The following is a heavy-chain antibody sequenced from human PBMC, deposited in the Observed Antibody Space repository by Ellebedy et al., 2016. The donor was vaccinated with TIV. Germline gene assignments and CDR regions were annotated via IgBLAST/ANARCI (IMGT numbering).Heavy chain of an antibody. CDR2: SYKSGNT. V-gene: IGHV3-53*01. J-gene: IGHJ3*02. CDR1: GVSVSSSD. Sequence: PGGSPRLSCAASGVSVSSSDMGWVRQAPGKGLEWVSVSYKSGNTHNAESVKGRFTTSRDNSKNTLDLQMNSLRADDTAVYYCATSSRGWGYDAFDIWGQGTMVTVSS. D-gene: IGHD6-19*01. CDR3: ATSSRGWGYDAFDI.